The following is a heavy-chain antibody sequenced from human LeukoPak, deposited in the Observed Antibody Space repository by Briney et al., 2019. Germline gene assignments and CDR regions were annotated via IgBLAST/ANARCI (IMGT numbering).Heavy chain of an antibody. CDR2: ISYDGSNK. CDR1: GFTFSSYG. CDR3: AKDPSGSRDY. D-gene: IGHD3-10*01. V-gene: IGHV3-30*18. Sequence: PGRSLRLSCAASGFTFSSYGMHWVRQAPGKGLEWVAVISYDGSNKYYADSVKGRFTISRDNSKNTLYLQMNSLRAEDTAVYYCAKDPSGSRDYWGQGTLVTVSS. J-gene: IGHJ4*02.